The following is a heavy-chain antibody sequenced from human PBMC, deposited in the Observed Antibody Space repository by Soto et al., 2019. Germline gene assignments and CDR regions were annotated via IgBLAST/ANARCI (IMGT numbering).Heavy chain of an antibody. D-gene: IGHD3-16*01. Sequence: EVQLVESGGGLVQPGGSLRLSCEPSGFTFSYYWMRWVRQAPGKGLEWVANIKQDGSDEHYVDSVKGRFTIARDNSRNSLFLQLILLRAEYTAVYSCARECLTSYFDLWDQATLVTVSS. CDR2: IKQDGSDE. J-gene: IGHJ4*02. V-gene: IGHV3-7*01. CDR1: GFTFSYYW. CDR3: ARECLTSYFDL.